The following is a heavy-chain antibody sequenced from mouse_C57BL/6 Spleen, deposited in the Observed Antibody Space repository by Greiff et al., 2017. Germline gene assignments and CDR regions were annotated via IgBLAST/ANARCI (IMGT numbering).Heavy chain of an antibody. CDR1: GYTFTSYW. J-gene: IGHJ4*01. CDR3: ARGGIGNLYAMDD. V-gene: IGHV1-59*01. D-gene: IGHD2-1*01. CDR2: IDPSDSYT. Sequence: QVQLQQPGAELVRPGTSVKLSCKASGYTFTSYWMHWVKQRPGQGLEWIGVIDPSDSYTNYNQKFKGKATLTVDTSSSTAYMQLSSLTSEDSAVYYGARGGIGNLYAMDDWGQGTSVTVSS.